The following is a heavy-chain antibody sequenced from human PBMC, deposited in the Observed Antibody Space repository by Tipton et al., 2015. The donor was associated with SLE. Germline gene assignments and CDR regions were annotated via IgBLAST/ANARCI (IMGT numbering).Heavy chain of an antibody. CDR2: INSDGSST. D-gene: IGHD3-22*01. V-gene: IGHV3-74*01. J-gene: IGHJ4*02. CDR1: GFTFSTYW. Sequence: SLRLSCAASGFTFSTYWMHWVRQAPGKGLVWVSRINSDGSSTSYADSVKGRFTISRDNAKNTVYLQMNSLRVEDTAVYYCVGDSSDIYWGQGTLVTVSS. CDR3: VGDSSDIY.